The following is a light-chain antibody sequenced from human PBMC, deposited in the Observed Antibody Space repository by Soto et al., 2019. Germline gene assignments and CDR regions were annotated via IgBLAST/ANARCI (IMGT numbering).Light chain of an antibody. CDR1: NSDVGGYTY. J-gene: IGLJ1*01. V-gene: IGLV2-14*03. CDR2: DVS. Sequence: QSVLTQPASVSGSPGQSITISCTGTNSDVGGYTYVSWYQQHPGKAPKLMIYDVSNRPSGVSNRFSGSKSGNTASLTISGLQADDEADYYCSSYTSSSTPYVFGTGTKSPS. CDR3: SSYTSSSTPYV.